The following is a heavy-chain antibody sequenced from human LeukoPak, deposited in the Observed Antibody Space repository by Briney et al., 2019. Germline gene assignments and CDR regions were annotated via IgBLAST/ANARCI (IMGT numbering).Heavy chain of an antibody. CDR1: AGSISSYY. V-gene: IGHV4-59*01. Sequence: PSETLSLTCTVSAGSISSYYWSWIRQPPGKGLEWIGYIYYSGSTNYNPSLKSRVTISVDTSKNQFSLKLSSVTAADTAVYYCARTPPGLLWFGESYFDYWGQGTLVTVSS. D-gene: IGHD3-10*01. CDR3: ARTPPGLLWFGESYFDY. CDR2: IYYSGST. J-gene: IGHJ4*02.